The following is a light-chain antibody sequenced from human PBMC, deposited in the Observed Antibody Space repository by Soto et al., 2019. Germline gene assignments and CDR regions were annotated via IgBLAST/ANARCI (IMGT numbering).Light chain of an antibody. CDR1: QSVTNNY. CDR3: QQYGRSQIN. CDR2: GAS. V-gene: IGKV3-20*01. J-gene: IGKJ5*01. Sequence: EIVLTQSPGTLSLSPGERATLSCRASQSVTNNYLAWYQQKPGQAPRLLIDGASRRATAIPDRFSGSGSGTDFTLTISRLEPEDFEVFYCQQYGRSQINFGKATRLEI.